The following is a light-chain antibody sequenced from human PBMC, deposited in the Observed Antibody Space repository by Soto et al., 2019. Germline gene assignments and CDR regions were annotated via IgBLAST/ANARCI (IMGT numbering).Light chain of an antibody. V-gene: IGKV3-20*01. CDR2: GAS. J-gene: IGKJ1*01. Sequence: EIVLTQSPGTLSLSPGERSTLSCSSSQSVSSTYVAWYQQKSGQAPRLLIYGASSRATGIPDRFSGSGSGTEFTLTISSLQPEDFATYDCLQHNSYLWTFGQGTKVDIK. CDR1: QSVSSTY. CDR3: LQHNSYLWT.